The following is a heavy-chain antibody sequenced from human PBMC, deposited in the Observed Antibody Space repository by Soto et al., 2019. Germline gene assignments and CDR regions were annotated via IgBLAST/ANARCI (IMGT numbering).Heavy chain of an antibody. V-gene: IGHV3-30-3*01. CDR1: GFTFSSYA. J-gene: IGHJ4*02. Sequence: QVQLVESGGGVVQPGRSLRLSCAASGFTFSSYAMHWVRQAPGKGLEWVAVISYDGSNKYYADSVKGRFTISRDNSKNTLLYLQMNSLRAEDTAVYYCARDPRRDGYNVSPTFDYWGQGTLVTVSS. CDR2: ISYDGSNK. CDR3: ARDPRRDGYNVSPTFDY. D-gene: IGHD5-12*01.